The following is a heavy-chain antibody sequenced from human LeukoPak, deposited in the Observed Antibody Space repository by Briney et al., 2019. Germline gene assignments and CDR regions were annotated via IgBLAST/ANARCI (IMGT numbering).Heavy chain of an antibody. CDR3: ARLGTAEGTLEDY. J-gene: IGHJ4*02. CDR1: GFTFSGYA. CDR2: IKHDGSEK. V-gene: IGHV3-7*01. Sequence: GGSLRLSCAASGFTFSGYAMSWVRQPPGKGLEWVANIKHDGSEKYCVDSVEGRFTISRDNAKNSLHLQMNSLRAEDTAVYYCARLGTAEGTLEDYWGQGTLVTVSS. D-gene: IGHD6-13*01.